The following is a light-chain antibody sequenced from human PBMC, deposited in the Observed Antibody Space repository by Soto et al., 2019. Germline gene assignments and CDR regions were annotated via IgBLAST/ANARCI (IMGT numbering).Light chain of an antibody. J-gene: IGKJ4*01. Sequence: EIVLTQSPGTLSLSPGERATLSCRASQSVSTSYLAWYQQKPGQAPRLLIYGASSRATGIPDRFSGSGSGADFTLTISRLEPEDFAVYSFQQYGSVPLTFGGGTKVEIK. CDR2: GAS. V-gene: IGKV3-20*01. CDR3: QQYGSVPLT. CDR1: QSVSTSY.